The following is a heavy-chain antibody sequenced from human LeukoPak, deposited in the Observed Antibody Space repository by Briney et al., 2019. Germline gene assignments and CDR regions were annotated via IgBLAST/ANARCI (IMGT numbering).Heavy chain of an antibody. V-gene: IGHV4-34*01. J-gene: IGHJ4*02. Sequence: PSETLSLTCTVSGGSISSYYWSWIRQPPGKGLEWIGEINHSGSTNYNPSLKSRVTISVDTSKNQFSLKLSSVTAADTAVYYCARVRNWNYVFDYWGQGTLVTVSS. D-gene: IGHD1-7*01. CDR1: GGSISSYY. CDR2: INHSGST. CDR3: ARVRNWNYVFDY.